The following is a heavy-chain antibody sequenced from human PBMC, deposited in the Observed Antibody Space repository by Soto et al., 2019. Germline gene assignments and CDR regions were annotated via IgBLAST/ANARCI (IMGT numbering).Heavy chain of an antibody. J-gene: IGHJ6*02. V-gene: IGHV1-3*01. Sequence: FRDRVTITRDASASTGYLQLSSLRSEDTAVYYCARGKGMEENYYCYGMDVWGQGTTVTVSS. CDR3: ARGKGMEENYYCYGMDV. D-gene: IGHD1-1*01.